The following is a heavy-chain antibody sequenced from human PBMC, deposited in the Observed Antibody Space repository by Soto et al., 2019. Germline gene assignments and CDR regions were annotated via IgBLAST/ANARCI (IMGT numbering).Heavy chain of an antibody. J-gene: IGHJ4*02. D-gene: IGHD4-17*01. CDR1: GGSIGTYF. CDR2: IYYSGST. V-gene: IGHV4-59*08. CDR3: ARSYGDLPDY. Sequence: QVQLQESGPGLVKPSETLSLNCSVSGGSIGTYFWGWIRQPPGKGLEWIGHIYYSGSTNYNPSLRSRVTISLDTSKNQSSLRLRSVSAADTAVYYCARSYGDLPDYWGQGTLVTVSS.